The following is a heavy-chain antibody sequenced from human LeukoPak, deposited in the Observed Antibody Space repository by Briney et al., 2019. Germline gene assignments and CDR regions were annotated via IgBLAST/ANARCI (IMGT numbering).Heavy chain of an antibody. CDR3: ARDSAPYCSSTSCPGYSSSWYAQEAFDI. J-gene: IGHJ3*02. V-gene: IGHV1-69*13. CDR1: GGTFSSYA. Sequence: GASVKVSCTASGGTFSSYAISWVRQAPGQGLEWMGGIIPIFGTANYAQKFQGRVTITADESTSTAYMELSSLRSEDTAVYYCARDSAPYCSSTSCPGYSSSWYAQEAFDIWGQGTMVTVSS. CDR2: IIPIFGTA. D-gene: IGHD2-2*01.